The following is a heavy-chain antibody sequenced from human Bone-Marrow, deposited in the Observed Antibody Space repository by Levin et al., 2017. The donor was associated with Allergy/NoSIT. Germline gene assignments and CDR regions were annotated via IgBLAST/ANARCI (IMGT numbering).Heavy chain of an antibody. CDR2: TTVSGHII. Sequence: GESLKISCAASGFAFTTYSMNWVRQAPGKGLEWISYTTVSGHIIFYADSVEGRFTISRDNAKNSLYLQMNNLRDDDTAVYYCAREWTTSASYYRALGAFDFWGQGTMVTVSS. D-gene: IGHD1-26*01. CDR1: GFAFTTYS. CDR3: AREWTTSASYYRALGAFDF. J-gene: IGHJ3*01. V-gene: IGHV3-48*02.